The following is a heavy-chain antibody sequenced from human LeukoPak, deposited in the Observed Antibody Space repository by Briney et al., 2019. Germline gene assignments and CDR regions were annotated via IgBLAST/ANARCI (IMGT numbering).Heavy chain of an antibody. CDR3: ARMTPYSSGYDY. CDR2: IYYSGST. J-gene: IGHJ4*02. D-gene: IGHD6-19*01. CDR1: GGSISSSSYY. V-gene: IGHV4-39*07. Sequence: PSETLSLTCTVSGGSISSSSYYWGWIRQPPGKGLEWIGSIYYSGSTYYNPSLKSRVTISVDTSKNQFSLKLSSVTAADTAVYYCARMTPYSSGYDYWGQGTLVTVSS.